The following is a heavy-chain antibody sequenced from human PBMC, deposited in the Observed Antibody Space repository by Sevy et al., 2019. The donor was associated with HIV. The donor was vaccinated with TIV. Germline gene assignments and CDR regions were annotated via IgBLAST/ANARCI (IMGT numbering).Heavy chain of an antibody. D-gene: IGHD3-10*01. CDR3: AREVRAGSGSYSTDY. J-gene: IGHJ4*02. V-gene: IGHV4-61*01. Sequence: SETLSLTCTVSGGSVSSGSYYWSWIRQPAGKRLEWIGYIYYSGSTNYNPSLKSRVTISVDTSKNQFSLKLSSVTAADTAVYYCAREVRAGSGSYSTDYWGQGTLVTVSS. CDR2: IYYSGST. CDR1: GGSVSSGSYY.